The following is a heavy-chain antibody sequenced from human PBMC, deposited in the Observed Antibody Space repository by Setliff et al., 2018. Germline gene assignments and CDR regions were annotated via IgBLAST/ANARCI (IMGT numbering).Heavy chain of an antibody. CDR2: IYPGDSDT. Sequence: GASLKISCQGSGYSFTTYWIGWVRQMPGKGLEWMGIIYPGDSDTRYSPSLQGQVTFSADRSISTAHLQWDSLKASDTAMYYCARSPLDDAFDIWGQGTMVTVSS. CDR3: ARSPLDDAFDI. V-gene: IGHV5-51*01. J-gene: IGHJ3*02. CDR1: GYSFTTYW.